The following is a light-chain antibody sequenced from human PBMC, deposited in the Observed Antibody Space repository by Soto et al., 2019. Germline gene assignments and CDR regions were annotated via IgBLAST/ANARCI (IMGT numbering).Light chain of an antibody. J-gene: IGKJ1*01. CDR2: DAS. V-gene: IGKV3-15*01. CDR1: QSVSSK. Sequence: EIVMTQSPATLSVSPGERVTLSCRASQSVSSKLAGYQQKPGQAPRLPMYDASTRATGIPARISGSGFGTEFTLTISSLQSEDSAVYCCQQYDTWPPTCGQGTKVEIE. CDR3: QQYDTWPPT.